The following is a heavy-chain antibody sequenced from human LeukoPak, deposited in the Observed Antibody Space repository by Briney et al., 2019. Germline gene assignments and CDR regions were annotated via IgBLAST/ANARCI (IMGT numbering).Heavy chain of an antibody. CDR1: GFTFSSYG. J-gene: IGHJ1*01. CDR2: IWYDVSNK. CDR3: ARGDGYNAAEYLQH. V-gene: IGHV3-33*01. Sequence: GGSLRLSCAASGFTFSSYGMHWVRQAPGKGLEWGAVIWYDVSNKYYGDSVKGRFTISRDNSKKTLYLQMNSLRVEDTAVYYCARGDGYNAAEYLQHWGQGTLVTVS. D-gene: IGHD5-24*01.